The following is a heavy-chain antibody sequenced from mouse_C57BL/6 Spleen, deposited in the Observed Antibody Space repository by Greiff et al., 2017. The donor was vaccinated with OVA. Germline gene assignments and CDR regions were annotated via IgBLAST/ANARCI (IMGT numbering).Heavy chain of an antibody. J-gene: IGHJ1*03. CDR1: GYTFTSYW. CDR3: ARRDGFTGYFDV. Sequence: QVQLKQPGTELVKPGASVKLSCKASGYTFTSYWMHWVKQRPGQGLEWIGNINPSNGGTNYNEKFKSKATLTVDKSYSTAYMQLSSLTSEDSAVDYCARRDGFTGYFDVWGTGTTVTVSS. V-gene: IGHV1-53*01. CDR2: INPSNGGT. D-gene: IGHD2-3*01.